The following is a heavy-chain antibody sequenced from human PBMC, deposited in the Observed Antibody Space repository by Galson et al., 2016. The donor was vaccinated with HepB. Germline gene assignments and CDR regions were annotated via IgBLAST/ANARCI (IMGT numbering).Heavy chain of an antibody. CDR1: GFIFSYYY. D-gene: IGHD3-22*01. V-gene: IGHV3-21*01. CDR3: VRAFHDTSGHYWANLDY. CDR2: ISTTSTYI. Sequence: SLRLSCAASGFIFSYYYMNWVRQAPGKGLEWVSFISTTSTYIYYADSVTGRFTTSRDNAKSSLYLRMNSLRAEDTAVYYCVRAFHDTSGHYWANLDYWGQGALVTVSS. J-gene: IGHJ4*02.